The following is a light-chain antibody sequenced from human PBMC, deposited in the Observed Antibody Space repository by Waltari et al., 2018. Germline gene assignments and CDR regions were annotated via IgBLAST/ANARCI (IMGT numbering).Light chain of an antibody. CDR2: EGS. Sequence: QSALTQPASVSGSPGQSITISCTGTSSDVGSYNLVSWYQQHPGKSPKPMIYEGSKRPSGVSNRFSGSKSGNTASLTISGLQAEDEADYYCCSYAGIGTLYVFGTGTKVTVL. J-gene: IGLJ1*01. V-gene: IGLV2-23*01. CDR1: SSDVGSYNL. CDR3: CSYAGIGTLYV.